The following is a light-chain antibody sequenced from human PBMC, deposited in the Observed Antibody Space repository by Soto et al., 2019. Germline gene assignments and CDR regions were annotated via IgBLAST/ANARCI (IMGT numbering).Light chain of an antibody. J-gene: IGKJ5*01. CDR2: ASS. V-gene: IGKV1-39*01. Sequence: DIQMTQSPSTLSASVGDRVTITCRASQSISSSVAWYQQKPGKVPELLIYASSILQSGVPSRFSGSGSGTEFTLSISSLQPEDFATYYCQQGYSTTPITFGQGTRLEIK. CDR1: QSISSS. CDR3: QQGYSTTPIT.